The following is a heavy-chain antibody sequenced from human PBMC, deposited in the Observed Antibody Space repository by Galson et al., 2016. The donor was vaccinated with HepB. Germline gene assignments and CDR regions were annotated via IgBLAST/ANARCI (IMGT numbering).Heavy chain of an antibody. V-gene: IGHV3-74*01. CDR2: INSDGTIS. D-gene: IGHD4-23*01. CDR3: VRDHSVVPTTAYNWFDP. Sequence: SLRLSCAASGFASSSHWMHWVRQDLGKGLVWVSRINSDGTISNYADSVKGRFTISIDNAKNTLYLQMNSLRAEDAAVYFCVRDHSVVPTTAYNWFDPWGRGTLFTVSA. J-gene: IGHJ5*02. CDR1: GFASSSHW.